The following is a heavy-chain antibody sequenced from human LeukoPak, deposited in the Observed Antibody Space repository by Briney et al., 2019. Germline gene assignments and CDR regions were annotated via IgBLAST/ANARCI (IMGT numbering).Heavy chain of an antibody. J-gene: IGHJ4*02. CDR2: IYTSGST. D-gene: IGHD4-17*01. V-gene: IGHV4-4*07. CDR3: ASTKGVDYGDYDDY. Sequence: SETLSLTCTVSGGSISSYYWSWIRQPAGKGLEWIGRIYTSGSTNYNPSLKSRVTMSVDTSMNQLSLKLSSVAAADTAVYYCASTKGVDYGDYDDYWGQGTLVTVSS. CDR1: GGSISSYY.